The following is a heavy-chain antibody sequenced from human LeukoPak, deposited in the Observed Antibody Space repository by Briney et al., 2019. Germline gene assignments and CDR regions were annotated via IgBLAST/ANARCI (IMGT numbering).Heavy chain of an antibody. CDR3: ARPAPRWLQLGAFDI. CDR1: GFTFSSYA. J-gene: IGHJ3*02. CDR2: ISYDGSNK. D-gene: IGHD5-24*01. V-gene: IGHV3-30-3*01. Sequence: GRSLRLSCAASGFTFSSYAMHWVRQAPGKRLEWVAVISYDGSNKYYADSVKGRFTISRDNSKNTLYLQMNSLRAEDTAVYYCARPAPRWLQLGAFDICVQGTMVTVSS.